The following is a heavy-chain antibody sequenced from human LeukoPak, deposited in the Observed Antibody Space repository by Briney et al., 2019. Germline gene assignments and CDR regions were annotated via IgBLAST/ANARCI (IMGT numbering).Heavy chain of an antibody. CDR3: LRDGGSGCDY. CDR1: GFTFSSYG. CDR2: IWYDGSKK. V-gene: IGHV3-33*01. D-gene: IGHD6-19*01. J-gene: IGHJ4*02. Sequence: GGSLRLSCAASGFTFSSYGMHWVRQAPGKGLEWVAVIWYDGSKKYYGDSVKGQFTISRDDSKNTLYLQMNSLRAEDTAVYYCLRDGGSGCDYWGQGTLVTVSS.